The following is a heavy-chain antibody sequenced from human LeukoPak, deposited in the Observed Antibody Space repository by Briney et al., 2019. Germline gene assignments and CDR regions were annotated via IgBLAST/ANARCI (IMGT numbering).Heavy chain of an antibody. CDR2: MNPNSGNT. V-gene: IGHV1-8*02. CDR3: ARVEYSGYGAYFDY. CDR1: GYTFTSYG. Sequence: ASVKVSCKASGYTFTSYGISWVRQAPGQGLEWMGWMNPNSGNTGYAQKFQGRVTMTRNTSISTAYMELSSLRSEDTAVYYCARVEYSGYGAYFDYWGQGTPVTVSS. D-gene: IGHD5-12*01. J-gene: IGHJ4*02.